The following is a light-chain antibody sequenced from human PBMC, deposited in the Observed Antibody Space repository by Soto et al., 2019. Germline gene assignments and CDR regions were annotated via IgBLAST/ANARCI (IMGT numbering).Light chain of an antibody. V-gene: IGLV4-69*01. CDR1: SGHSSYA. CDR2: LNSDGSH. J-gene: IGLJ2*01. CDR3: QTWGTGIQV. Sequence: QSVLTQSPSASASLGASVKLTCTLSSGHSSYAIAWHQQRPEKGPRYLMKLNSDGSHSKGDGIPDRFSGSSAGAERYLTISRLQSEDEADYCCQTWGTGIQVFGGGTKVTVL.